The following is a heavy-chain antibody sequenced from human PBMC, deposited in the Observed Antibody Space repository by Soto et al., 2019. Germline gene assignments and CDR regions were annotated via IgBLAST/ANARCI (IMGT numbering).Heavy chain of an antibody. J-gene: IGHJ4*02. CDR1: GGTFSSYA. Sequence: QVQLVQSGAEVKKPVSSVKVSCKASGGTFSSYAISWVRQAPGQGLEWMGEIIPIFGTANYAQKFQGRVTITADESTSTAYMELNSLRSDDTTVYYCPSESGYCSGGSCYILPGIDYWGQGTLVTVSS. V-gene: IGHV1-69*12. D-gene: IGHD2-15*01. CDR2: IIPIFGTA. CDR3: PSESGYCSGGSCYILPGIDY.